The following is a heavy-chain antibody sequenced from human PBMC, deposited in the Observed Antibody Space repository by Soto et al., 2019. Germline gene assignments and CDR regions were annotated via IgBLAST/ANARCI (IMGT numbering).Heavy chain of an antibody. V-gene: IGHV5-51*01. D-gene: IGHD1-20*01. CDR2: IYPGDSDT. Sequence: PGESLKISCKGSGYSFTSYWIGWVRQMPGKGLEWMGIIYPGDSDTRYSPSFQGQVTISADKSISTAYLQRSSLKASDTAMYYCARQIGSITGTPRSGVPNYYYYGRGVWGQGTTVTVSS. CDR3: ARQIGSITGTPRSGVPNYYYYGRGV. CDR1: GYSFTSYW. J-gene: IGHJ6*01.